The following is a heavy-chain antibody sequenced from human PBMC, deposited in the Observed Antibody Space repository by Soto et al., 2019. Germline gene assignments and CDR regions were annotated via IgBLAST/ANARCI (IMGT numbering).Heavy chain of an antibody. CDR1: GYTFTSYG. J-gene: IGHJ4*02. CDR2: ISAYNGNT. D-gene: IGHD3-16*01. CDR3: AKNFIPLSPDLYFDS. Sequence: GASVKVSCKASGYTFTSYGISWVRQAPGQGLEWMGWISAYNGNTNYAQKLQGRVTMTTDTSTSTAYMELRSLRSDDTAVYYCAKNFIPLSPDLYFDSWGQGTLVTVS. V-gene: IGHV1-18*04.